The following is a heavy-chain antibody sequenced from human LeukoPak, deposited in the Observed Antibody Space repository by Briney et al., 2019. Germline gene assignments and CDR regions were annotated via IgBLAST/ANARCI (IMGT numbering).Heavy chain of an antibody. D-gene: IGHD6-6*01. Sequence: GGSLRLSCAASGFTFSSYGMHWVRQAPGKGLEWVAIIWYDGSNQYYAGSVKGRLTISRDNSKNTVYLQMNSLRAEDTAVYYCARAKSTIAARGYFDDWGQGTLVTVSS. CDR1: GFTFSSYG. V-gene: IGHV3-33*01. CDR3: ARAKSTIAARGYFDD. CDR2: IWYDGSNQ. J-gene: IGHJ4*02.